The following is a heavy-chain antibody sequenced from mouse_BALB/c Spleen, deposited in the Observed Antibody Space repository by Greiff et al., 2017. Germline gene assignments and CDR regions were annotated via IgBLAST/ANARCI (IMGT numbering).Heavy chain of an antibody. CDR1: GYTFTDYA. Sequence: QVQLKQSGAELVRPGVSVKISCKGSGYTFTDYAMHWVKQSHAKSLEWIGVISTYYGDASYNQRFKGKATMTVDKSSSTAYMELARLTSEDSAIYYCARCPDGYYFDYWGQGTTLTVSS. V-gene: IGHV1S137*01. D-gene: IGHD2-3*01. CDR3: ARCPDGYYFDY. CDR2: ISTYYGDA. J-gene: IGHJ2*01.